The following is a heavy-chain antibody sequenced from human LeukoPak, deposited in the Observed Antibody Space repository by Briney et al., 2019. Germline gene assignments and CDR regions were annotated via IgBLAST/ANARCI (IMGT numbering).Heavy chain of an antibody. CDR3: AKGSDYGDYDVWDYFDY. D-gene: IGHD4-17*01. CDR2: ISYDGSNK. J-gene: IGHJ4*02. Sequence: GGSLRLSCAASGFTFSSYGMHWVRQAPGKGLEWVAVISYDGSNKYYADSVKGRFTISRDNSKNTLYLQMNSLRAEDTAVYYCAKGSDYGDYDVWDYFDYWGQGTLVTVSS. V-gene: IGHV3-30*18. CDR1: GFTFSSYG.